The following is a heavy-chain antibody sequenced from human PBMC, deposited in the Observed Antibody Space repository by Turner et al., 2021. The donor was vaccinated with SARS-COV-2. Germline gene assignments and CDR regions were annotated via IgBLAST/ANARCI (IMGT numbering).Heavy chain of an antibody. V-gene: IGHV3-7*03. CDR2: IKQDGSEK. CDR1: GFTYSSYW. CDR3: ARLHTSSWYFDY. D-gene: IGHD6-13*01. J-gene: IGHJ4*02. Sequence: VQLLASGGGLVQPGGSLRLSCAASGFTYSSYWMRWVRQAPGKGLEWGANIKQDGSEKYYVDSVKGRFTITRDNAKNSRYLHMNSLRAEDTAVYYCARLHTSSWYFDYWGQGTLVTVSS.